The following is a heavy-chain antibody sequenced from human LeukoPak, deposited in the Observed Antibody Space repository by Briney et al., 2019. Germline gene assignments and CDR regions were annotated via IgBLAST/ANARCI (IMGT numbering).Heavy chain of an antibody. V-gene: IGHV1-18*01. Sequence: GASVKVSCKASGYTFTSYGISRVRQAPGQGLEWMGWISAYNGNTNYAQKLQGRVTMTTDTSTSTAYMELRSLRSDDTAVYYCARDSSITMVRGVIITSNFDYWGQGTLVTVSS. D-gene: IGHD3-10*01. CDR1: GYTFTSYG. CDR2: ISAYNGNT. J-gene: IGHJ4*02. CDR3: ARDSSITMVRGVIITSNFDY.